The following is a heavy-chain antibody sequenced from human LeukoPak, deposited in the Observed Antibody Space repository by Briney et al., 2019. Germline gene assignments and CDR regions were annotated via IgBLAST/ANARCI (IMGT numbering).Heavy chain of an antibody. D-gene: IGHD4-17*01. Sequence: SETLSLTCTVSGGSISSGSYYWSWIRQPAGKGLEWIGRIYTSGSTNYNPSLKSRVTISVDTSKNQFSLKLSSVTASHTAVYYCARRRRGDYGRGYFDYWGQGTLVTVSS. J-gene: IGHJ4*02. V-gene: IGHV4-61*02. CDR1: GGSISSGSYY. CDR3: ARRRRGDYGRGYFDY. CDR2: IYTSGST.